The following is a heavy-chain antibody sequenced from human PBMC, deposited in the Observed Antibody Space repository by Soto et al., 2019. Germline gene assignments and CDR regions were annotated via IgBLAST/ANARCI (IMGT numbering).Heavy chain of an antibody. J-gene: IGHJ4*02. Sequence: ASVKVSCKXSGGTFSSYAISWVRQAPGQGLEWMGGIIPIFGTANYAQKFQGRVTITADESTSTAYMELSSLRSEDTAMYYCARVARGSATRGYYFDYWGQGTLVTVSS. D-gene: IGHD2-15*01. CDR3: ARVARGSATRGYYFDY. V-gene: IGHV1-69*13. CDR1: GGTFSSYA. CDR2: IIPIFGTA.